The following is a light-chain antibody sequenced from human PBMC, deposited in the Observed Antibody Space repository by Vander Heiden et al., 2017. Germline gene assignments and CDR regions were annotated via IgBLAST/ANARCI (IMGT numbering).Light chain of an antibody. CDR1: SSDVVGYNY. J-gene: IGLJ1*01. CDR2: DVS. V-gene: IGLV2-11*01. CDR3: CSYAGSPYV. Sequence: QSALTPPRSVSGSPGQSVTISCTGTSSDVVGYNYVSWYQQHPGKAPKLMIYDVSKRPSGVPDRFSGSKSGNTASLTISGLQAEDEADYYCCSYAGSPYVFGTGTKVTVL.